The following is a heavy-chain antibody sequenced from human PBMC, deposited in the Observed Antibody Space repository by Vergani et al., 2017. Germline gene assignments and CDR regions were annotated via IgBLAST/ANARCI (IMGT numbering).Heavy chain of an antibody. V-gene: IGHV3-15*01. CDR3: AKGSTRVVPAAIFDY. CDR1: GFTFSNAW. CDR2: IKSKTDGGTT. J-gene: IGHJ4*02. D-gene: IGHD2-2*01. Sequence: EVQLVESGGGLVKPGGSLRLSCAASGFTFSNAWMSWVRQAPGKGLEWVGRIKSKTDGGTTDYAAPVKGRFTISRDDSKKTLYLQMNSLRAEDTAVYYCAKGSTRVVPAAIFDYWGQGTLVTVSS.